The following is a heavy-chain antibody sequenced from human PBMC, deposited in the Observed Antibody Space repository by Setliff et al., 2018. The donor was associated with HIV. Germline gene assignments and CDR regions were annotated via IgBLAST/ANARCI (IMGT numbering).Heavy chain of an antibody. V-gene: IGHV1-2*02. CDR1: GYTLTGYY. J-gene: IGHJ5*02. CDR3: ARGGALSGFFFPNWLDP. CDR2: INPHSGNT. Sequence: ASVKVSCKASGYTLTGYYMRWVRLAPGLGLEWMGWINPHSGNTDFAQRFQGRITMTRDKSINTVYMDLSRLTSDDTGIYYCARGGALSGFFFPNWLDPWGQGTLVTVSS. D-gene: IGHD6-19*01.